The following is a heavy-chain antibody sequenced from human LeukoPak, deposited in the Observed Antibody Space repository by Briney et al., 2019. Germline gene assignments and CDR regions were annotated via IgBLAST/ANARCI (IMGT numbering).Heavy chain of an antibody. CDR3: AKDHPDWGSSFQY. D-gene: IGHD7-27*01. Sequence: GGSLRLSCAASGFTFSSYAMTWVRQAPGKGLEWVSAIPGGGGSTYYADSVKGRFTISRDNSKNTLYLQMNSLRDEDTAVYYCAKDHPDWGSSFQYWGQGTLVTVSS. V-gene: IGHV3-23*01. CDR2: IPGGGGST. CDR1: GFTFSSYA. J-gene: IGHJ4*02.